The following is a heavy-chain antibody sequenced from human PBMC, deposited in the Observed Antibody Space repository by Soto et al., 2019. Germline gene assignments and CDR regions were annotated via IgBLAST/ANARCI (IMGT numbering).Heavy chain of an antibody. D-gene: IGHD2-15*01. J-gene: IGHJ6*02. V-gene: IGHV1-69*12. Sequence: QVQLVQSGAEVKKPGSSVKVSCKASGGTFSSYAISWVRQAPGQGLEWMGGIIPIFGTANYAQKFQGRVTITADESTSTAYMELSSLSSEDTAVYYCAGGYCSGGSCYSLVGPYYYSGMDVWGQGTTVTVSS. CDR2: IIPIFGTA. CDR1: GGTFSSYA. CDR3: AGGYCSGGSCYSLVGPYYYSGMDV.